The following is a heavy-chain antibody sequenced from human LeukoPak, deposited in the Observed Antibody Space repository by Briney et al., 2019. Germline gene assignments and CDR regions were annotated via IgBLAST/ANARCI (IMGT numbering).Heavy chain of an antibody. CDR1: GLTFSSYS. D-gene: IGHD3-22*01. Sequence: GGSLRLSCAASGLTFSSYSMNWVRQAPGKGLEWVSSIISSSSYIYYADSVKGRFTISRDNAKNSLYLQMNSLRAEDTAVYYCARDLGGDSSAMAGAFDIWGQGTMVTVSS. V-gene: IGHV3-21*01. J-gene: IGHJ3*02. CDR2: IISSSSYI. CDR3: ARDLGGDSSAMAGAFDI.